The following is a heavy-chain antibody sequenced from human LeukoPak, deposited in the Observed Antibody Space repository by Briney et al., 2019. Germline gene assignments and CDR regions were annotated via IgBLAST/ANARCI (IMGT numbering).Heavy chain of an antibody. J-gene: IGHJ6*02. Sequence: PGGSLRLSCAASGFTFSSYGMHWVRQAPGKGLEWVAVIWYDGSNKYYADSVKGRFTISRDNSKNTLYLQMNSLRAEDTAVYYCARGPGYSYGFLYYYYGMDVWGQGTTVTVSS. CDR3: ARGPGYSYGFLYYYYGMDV. D-gene: IGHD5-18*01. CDR1: GFTFSSYG. V-gene: IGHV3-33*01. CDR2: IWYDGSNK.